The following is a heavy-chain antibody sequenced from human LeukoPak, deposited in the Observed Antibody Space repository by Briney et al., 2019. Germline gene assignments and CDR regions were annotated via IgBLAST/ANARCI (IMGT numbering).Heavy chain of an antibody. V-gene: IGHV4-39*01. D-gene: IGHD6-19*01. CDR1: GGSISSSSYY. Sequence: PSETLSLTCTVSGGSISSSSYYWGWICQPPGKGLEWIGSIYYSGSTYYNPSLKSRVTISVDTSKNQFSLKLSSVTAADTAVYYCARRSIAVDGTGGFDYWGQGTLVTVSS. CDR2: IYYSGST. J-gene: IGHJ4*02. CDR3: ARRSIAVDGTGGFDY.